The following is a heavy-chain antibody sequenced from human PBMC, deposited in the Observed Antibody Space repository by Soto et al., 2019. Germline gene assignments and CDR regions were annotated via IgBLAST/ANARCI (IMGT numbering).Heavy chain of an antibody. D-gene: IGHD3-9*01. J-gene: IGHJ4*02. V-gene: IGHV3-11*05. CDR2: IGGSSSYT. CDR3: ARRRPTGDYNY. Sequence: QVQLVESGGDLVKPGGSLRLSCAASGFPFSDYYMSWIRQAPGKGLEWVSSIGGSSSYTNNADSVKGRFTISRDNAKNSLYLQMNRLRAEDTAVYYCARRRPTGDYNYWGQGTLVTVSA. CDR1: GFPFSDYY.